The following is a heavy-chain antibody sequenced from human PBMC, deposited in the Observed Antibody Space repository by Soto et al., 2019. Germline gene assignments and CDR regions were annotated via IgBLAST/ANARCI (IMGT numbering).Heavy chain of an antibody. J-gene: IGHJ4*02. CDR2: MYHSGST. D-gene: IGHD1-26*01. CDR3: VRDDFGLGLDY. CDR1: GGSISSGGYS. Sequence: SETLSLTCAVSGGSISSGGYSWSWIRQPPGKGLEWIGYMYHSGSTYYNPSLKSRFTISRDNAKSTLYLQMNSLRAEDTGVYYCVRDDFGLGLDYWGLGTLVTVSS. V-gene: IGHV4-30-2*01.